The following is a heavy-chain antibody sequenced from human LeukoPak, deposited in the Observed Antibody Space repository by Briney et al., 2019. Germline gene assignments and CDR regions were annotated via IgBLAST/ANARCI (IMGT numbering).Heavy chain of an antibody. Sequence: ASVKVSCKASGYTFTSYYMRWVRQAPGQGLEWMGIINPSGGSTSYAQKFQGRVTMTRDTSTSTVYMELSILRSEDTAVYYCATLPFGQWPVWTGDYWGQGTLVTVSS. D-gene: IGHD6-19*01. CDR1: GYTFTSYY. J-gene: IGHJ4*02. V-gene: IGHV1-46*01. CDR3: ATLPFGQWPVWTGDY. CDR2: INPSGGST.